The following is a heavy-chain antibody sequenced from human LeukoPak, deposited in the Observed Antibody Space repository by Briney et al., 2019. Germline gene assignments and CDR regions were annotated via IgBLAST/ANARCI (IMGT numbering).Heavy chain of an antibody. Sequence: NPSETLSLTCTVSGGSINSGGYYWSWIRQHPGTDLEWIGYIYYSGSTYYNPSLKSRVIISVDTSKNQFSLKLSSVTAADTAVYYCARDRLSCSSTSCSHYYFDSWGQGTLVTVSS. CDR3: ARDRLSCSSTSCSHYYFDS. V-gene: IGHV4-31*03. CDR1: GGSINSGGYY. CDR2: IYYSGST. J-gene: IGHJ4*02. D-gene: IGHD2-2*01.